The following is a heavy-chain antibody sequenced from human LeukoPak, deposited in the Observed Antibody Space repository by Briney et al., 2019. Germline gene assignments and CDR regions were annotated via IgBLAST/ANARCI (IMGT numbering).Heavy chain of an antibody. CDR2: INPNSGGT. Sequence: ASVKVSCKASGYTFTGYYMHWVRQAPGQGLEWMGWINPNSGGTNYAQKFQGRVTMTRDTSISTAYIELSRLRSDDTAVYYCARVKGIFGVVFSFDYWGQGTLVTVSS. V-gene: IGHV1-2*02. D-gene: IGHD3-3*01. J-gene: IGHJ4*02. CDR3: ARVKGIFGVVFSFDY. CDR1: GYTFTGYY.